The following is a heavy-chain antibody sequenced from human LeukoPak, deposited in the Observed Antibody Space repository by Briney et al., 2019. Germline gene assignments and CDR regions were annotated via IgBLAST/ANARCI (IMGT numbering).Heavy chain of an antibody. CDR2: ISWNSGNI. CDR1: GFTFDDYA. CDR3: AKDMTRLWDCSGDSCAAGLTYYFDF. J-gene: IGHJ4*02. D-gene: IGHD2-15*01. V-gene: IGHV3-9*01. Sequence: GGSLRLSCAASGFTFDDYAMHWVRQAPGKGLEWVSGISWNSGNIGYADSVKGRFTISRDNAKNSLYLQMNSLRAEDTALYYCAKDMTRLWDCSGDSCAAGLTYYFDFWGQGALVTVSS.